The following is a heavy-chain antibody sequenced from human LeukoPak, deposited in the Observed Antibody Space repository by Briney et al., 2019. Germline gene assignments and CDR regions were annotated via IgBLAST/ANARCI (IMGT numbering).Heavy chain of an antibody. CDR3: ARLSCSDAVCPTLPYNHFDP. D-gene: IGHD2-15*01. CDR1: GGSFSGYY. CDR2: INHSGST. J-gene: IGHJ5*02. Sequence: SETLSLTCAVYGGSFSGYYWSWIRQPPGKGLEWIGEINHSGSTNYNPSLKSRVTISVDTSKNQFSLKLSSVTAADTAVYYCARLSCSDAVCPTLPYNHFDPWGQGTLVIVST. V-gene: IGHV4-34*01.